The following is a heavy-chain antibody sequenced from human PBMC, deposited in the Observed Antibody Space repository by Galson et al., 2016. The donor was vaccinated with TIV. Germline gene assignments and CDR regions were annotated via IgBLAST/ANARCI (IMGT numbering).Heavy chain of an antibody. J-gene: IGHJ4*02. Sequence: SVKVPCKASGYSFINYYITWVRQAPGQGLEWMGWISGYNDNTNYTLKFQGRLTMTTDTYTSTSYMELRSLRFDDTAVYYCARVVGTVITQKSFDFWGQGTPVIVSS. CDR2: ISGYNDNT. V-gene: IGHV1-18*01. CDR1: GYSFINYY. D-gene: IGHD4-23*01. CDR3: ARVVGTVITQKSFDF.